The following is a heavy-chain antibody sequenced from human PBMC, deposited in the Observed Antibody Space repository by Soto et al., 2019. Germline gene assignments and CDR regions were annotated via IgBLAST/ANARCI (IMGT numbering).Heavy chain of an antibody. D-gene: IGHD1-20*01. V-gene: IGHV3-11*04. CDR2: ISSSGSTI. CDR3: ANNPPPGVNWFDP. CDR1: GFTFSDYY. J-gene: IGHJ5*02. Sequence: GSLRLSCAASGFTFSDYYMSWIRQAPGKGLEWVSYISSSGSTIYYADSVKGRFTISRDNSKNTLYLQMNSLRAEDTAVYYCANNPPPGVNWFDPWGQGTLVTVSS.